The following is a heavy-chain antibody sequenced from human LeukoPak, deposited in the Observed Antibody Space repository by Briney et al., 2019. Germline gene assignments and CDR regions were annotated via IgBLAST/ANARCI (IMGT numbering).Heavy chain of an antibody. D-gene: IGHD6-19*01. Sequence: GGSLRLSCAASGFTFSSYSMHWVRQAPGKGLEWVAVISYDGSNKYYADSVKGRFTISRDNSKNTLYLQMNSLRAEDTAVYYCAKDRKQWLPDYWGQGTLVTVSS. J-gene: IGHJ4*02. V-gene: IGHV3-30*18. CDR3: AKDRKQWLPDY. CDR1: GFTFSSYS. CDR2: ISYDGSNK.